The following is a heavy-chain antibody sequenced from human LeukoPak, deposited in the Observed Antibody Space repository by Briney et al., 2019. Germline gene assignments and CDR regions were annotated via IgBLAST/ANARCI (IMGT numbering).Heavy chain of an antibody. J-gene: IGHJ6*02. CDR2: TYYRSKWYN. D-gene: IGHD6-19*01. CDR1: GDSVSSNSAA. V-gene: IGHV6-1*01. CDR3: ARDPHHSSGWPERYGMDV. Sequence: SQTLSLTCAISGDSVSSNSAAWNWIRQSPSRGFEWLGRTYYRSKWYNDYAVSVKSRITINPDTSKNQFSLQLNSVTPEDTAVYYCARDPHHSSGWPERYGMDVWGQGTTVTVSS.